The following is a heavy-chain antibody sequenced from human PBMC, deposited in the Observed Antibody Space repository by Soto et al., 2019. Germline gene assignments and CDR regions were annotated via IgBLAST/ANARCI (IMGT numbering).Heavy chain of an antibody. CDR2: IYYSGST. D-gene: IGHD3-10*01. CDR3: ARRGITTVRGVTNDAFDI. J-gene: IGHJ3*02. V-gene: IGHV4-31*03. Sequence: PSETLSLTCTVSGGSISSGGYYWSWIRQHPGKGLEWTGYIYYSGSTYYNPSLKSRVTISVDTSKNQFSLKLSSVTAADTAVYYCARRGITTVRGVTNDAFDIWGQGTMVTVSS. CDR1: GGSISSGGYY.